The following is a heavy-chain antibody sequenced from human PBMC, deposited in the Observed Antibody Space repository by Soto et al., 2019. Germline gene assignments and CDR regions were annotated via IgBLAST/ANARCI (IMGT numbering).Heavy chain of an antibody. D-gene: IGHD6-6*01. J-gene: IGHJ5*02. Sequence: PSETLSLTCTVSGGSISSSSYYWGWIRQPPGKGLEWIGSIYYSGSTYYNPSLKSRVTISVDTSKNQFSLKLSSVTAADTAVYYFARHGSIAARPGWFDPWGQGTLVTVSS. CDR1: GGSISSSSYY. V-gene: IGHV4-39*01. CDR2: IYYSGST. CDR3: ARHGSIAARPGWFDP.